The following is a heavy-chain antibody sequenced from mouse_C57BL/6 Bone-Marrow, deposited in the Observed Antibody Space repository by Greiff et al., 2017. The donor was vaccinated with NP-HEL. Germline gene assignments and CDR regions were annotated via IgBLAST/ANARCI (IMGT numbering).Heavy chain of an antibody. J-gene: IGHJ3*01. CDR3: AGDRGDGYLLCAY. D-gene: IGHD2-3*01. CDR1: GFPITSGYY. V-gene: IGHV12-3*01. Sequence: QVQLKESGPGLVKPSQSLFLTCSITGFPITSGYYWIWIRQSPGKPLEWMGYITHSGETFYNPSLQSPISITRETSKNQFFLQLNSVTTEDTAMYYCAGDRGDGYLLCAYWGQGTLVTVSA. CDR2: ITHSGET.